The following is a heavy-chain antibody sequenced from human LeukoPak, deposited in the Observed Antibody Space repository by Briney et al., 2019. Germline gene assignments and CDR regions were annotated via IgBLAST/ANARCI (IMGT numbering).Heavy chain of an antibody. CDR2: IYYSGST. Sequence: PSQTLSLTCTVSGGSISSGDYYWSWIRQPPGKGLEWIGYIYYSGSTYYNPSLKSRVTISVDTSKNQFSLKLSSVTAADTAVYYCASASSSRVRAFDIWGQGTMVTVSS. J-gene: IGHJ3*02. CDR3: ASASSSRVRAFDI. CDR1: GGSISSGDYY. V-gene: IGHV4-30-4*01. D-gene: IGHD6-13*01.